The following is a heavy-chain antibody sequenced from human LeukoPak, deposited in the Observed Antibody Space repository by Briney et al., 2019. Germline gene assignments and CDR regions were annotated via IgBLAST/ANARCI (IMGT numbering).Heavy chain of an antibody. J-gene: IGHJ4*02. D-gene: IGHD6-19*01. CDR3: VRGSGWFFGF. Sequence: GGSLRLSCAASASTFSGNWMHWVRQAPGKGLEWVASIDQHGRDKYFLDSVKGRFTISRDNSKSSLYLQMNSLRAEDTAVYYCVRGSGWFFGFWGQGSLVTVSS. V-gene: IGHV3-7*01. CDR2: IDQHGRDK. CDR1: ASTFSGNW.